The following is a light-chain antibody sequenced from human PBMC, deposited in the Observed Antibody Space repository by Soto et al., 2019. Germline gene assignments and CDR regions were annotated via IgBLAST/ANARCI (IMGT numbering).Light chain of an antibody. Sequence: VMTQSPATLSVSPGERATLSCWASETVATNLAWYQQKPGQAPRLLTSGASTRAAGISDRFRGGGSGTDFTLTISSLEPEDFAVYYCQQRSNWPITFGQGTRLEIK. CDR3: QQRSNWPIT. J-gene: IGKJ5*01. CDR2: GAS. CDR1: ETVATN. V-gene: IGKV3-11*01.